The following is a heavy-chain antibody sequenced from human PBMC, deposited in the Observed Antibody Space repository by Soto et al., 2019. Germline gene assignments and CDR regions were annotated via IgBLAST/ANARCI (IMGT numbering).Heavy chain of an antibody. Sequence: GASVKVSCKASGYTFTGYYIHWVRQAPGQGLEWMGWINPNSGGTNYAQKFQGWVTMTRDTSISTAYMELSRLRSDDTAVYYCARRPRDGLTTEENYFDYRGQGTLVTVSS. V-gene: IGHV1-2*04. CDR2: INPNSGGT. J-gene: IGHJ4*02. D-gene: IGHD4-17*01. CDR1: GYTFTGYY. CDR3: ARRPRDGLTTEENYFDY.